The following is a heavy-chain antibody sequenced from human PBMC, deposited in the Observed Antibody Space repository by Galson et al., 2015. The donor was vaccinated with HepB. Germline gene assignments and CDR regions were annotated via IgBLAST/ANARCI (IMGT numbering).Heavy chain of an antibody. D-gene: IGHD3-10*01. CDR1: GGTFSSYT. CDR2: IIPILGIA. CDR3: ASSAMRSGSYPFDY. V-gene: IGHV1-69*02. Sequence: SVKVSCKASGGTFSSYTISWVRQAPGQGLEWMGRIIPILGIANYAQKFQGRVTITADKSTSTAYMELSSLRSEDTAVYYCASSAMRSGSYPFDYWGQGTLVTVSS. J-gene: IGHJ4*02.